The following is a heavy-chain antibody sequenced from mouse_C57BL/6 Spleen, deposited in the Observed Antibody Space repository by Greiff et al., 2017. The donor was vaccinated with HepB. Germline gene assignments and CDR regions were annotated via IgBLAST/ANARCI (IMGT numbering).Heavy chain of an antibody. Sequence: ESGPGLVKPSQSLSLTCSVTGYSITSGYYWNWIRQFPGNKLEWMGYISYDGSNNYNPSLKNRISITRDTSKNQFFLKLNSVTTEDTATYYCARGNHYFDYWGQGTTLTVSS. CDR2: ISYDGSN. CDR1: GYSITSGYY. V-gene: IGHV3-6*01. J-gene: IGHJ2*01. CDR3: ARGNHYFDY.